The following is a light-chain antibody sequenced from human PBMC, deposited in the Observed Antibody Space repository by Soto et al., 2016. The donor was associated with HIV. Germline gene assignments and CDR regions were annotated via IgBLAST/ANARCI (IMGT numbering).Light chain of an antibody. Sequence: DIQMTQSPSSLPASVGDGVTITCRASQSINSWLAWYQQKPGKAPNLLIYKASSLESGVPSRFSGSGSGTEFTLTISSLQPDDFATYYCQQYNTYSRTFGQGTKVEIK. J-gene: IGKJ1*01. CDR2: KAS. V-gene: IGKV1-5*03. CDR1: QSINSW. CDR3: QQYNTYSRT.